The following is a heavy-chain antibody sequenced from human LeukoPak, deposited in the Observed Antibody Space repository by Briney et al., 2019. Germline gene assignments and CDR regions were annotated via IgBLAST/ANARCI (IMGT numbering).Heavy chain of an antibody. CDR3: ARHDSGSYRFDY. CDR1: GGSFSGYY. Sequence: PSETLSLTCAVYGGSFSGYYWSWIRQPPGKGLEWIGEINHSGSTNYNPSLKSRVTISVDTSKNQFSLKLSSVTAADTAVYYCARHDSGSYRFDYWGQGTLVTVSS. D-gene: IGHD1-26*01. J-gene: IGHJ4*02. V-gene: IGHV4-34*01. CDR2: INHSGST.